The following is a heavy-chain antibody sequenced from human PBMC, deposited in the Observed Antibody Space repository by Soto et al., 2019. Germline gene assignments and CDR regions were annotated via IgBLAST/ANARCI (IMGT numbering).Heavy chain of an antibody. Sequence: SETLSLTCTVSSGSISSYYWSWIRQPPGKGLEWIGYIYYSGSTNYNPSLKGRVTISVDTSKNQFSLKLSSVTAADTAVYYCAREPLGYCSGGSCPGYFQHWGQGTLVTVSS. CDR3: AREPLGYCSGGSCPGYFQH. CDR2: IYYSGST. J-gene: IGHJ1*01. V-gene: IGHV4-59*01. CDR1: SGSISSYY. D-gene: IGHD2-15*01.